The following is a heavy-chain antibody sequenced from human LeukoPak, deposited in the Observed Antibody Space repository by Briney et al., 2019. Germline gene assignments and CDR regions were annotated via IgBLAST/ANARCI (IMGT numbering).Heavy chain of an antibody. CDR3: ATPPAGVCSGGSCPLDY. CDR2: IIPIFGPA. Sequence: SVKVSCKASGGTLNSYAISWVRQAPGQGLEWMVGIIPIFGPANYAQKFQGRVTITADESTSTGYMELSSLRSEDRAVYYCATPPAGVCSGGSCPLDYWGQGTLVTVSS. D-gene: IGHD2-15*01. V-gene: IGHV1-69*13. CDR1: GGTLNSYA. J-gene: IGHJ4*02.